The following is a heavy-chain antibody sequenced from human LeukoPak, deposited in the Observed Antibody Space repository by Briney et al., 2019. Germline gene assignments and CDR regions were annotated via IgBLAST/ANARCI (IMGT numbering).Heavy chain of an antibody. CDR3: AKDRAYCSSSTCLDQDF. D-gene: IGHD2/OR15-2a*01. V-gene: IGHV3-23*01. J-gene: IGHJ4*02. CDR2: ISGSGDNT. Sequence: GGSLRLSCAASGFTFSSYTIKWVRQAPGKGLEWVSEISGSGDNTYYADSVKGRFTISRDNSKSTLYLQMNSLRDEDTAVYYCAKDRAYCSSSTCLDQDFWGQGTLVTVSS. CDR1: GFTFSSYT.